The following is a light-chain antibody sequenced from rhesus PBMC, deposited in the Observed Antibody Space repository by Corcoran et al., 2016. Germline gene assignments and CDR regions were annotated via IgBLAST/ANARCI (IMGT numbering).Light chain of an antibody. V-gene: IGKV2-104*02. CDR2: EAS. CDR3: MQSLEFPYS. CDR1: QSLLDSEDGSTY. J-gene: IGKJ2*01. Sequence: DIVMTQTPLSLPVTPGEPASISCRSSQSLLDSEDGSTYLDWYLPKPGQSPQLLIYEASKRDSCVPDRFSGSGSDTDLTLKISRVESEEIGVYYCMQSLEFPYSFGQGTKVEIK.